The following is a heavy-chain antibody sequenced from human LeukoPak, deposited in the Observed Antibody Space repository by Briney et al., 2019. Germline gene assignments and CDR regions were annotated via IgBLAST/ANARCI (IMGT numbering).Heavy chain of an antibody. V-gene: IGHV4-59*01. CDR2: IYYSGST. Sequence: PSETLSLTCTVSGGSISSNYWNWIRQPPGKGLEWIGYIYYSGSTNNNPSLNSRVTLSVDTSKNQFSLKLSSVTAADTAVYYCASGSSTVKYYYGIDVWGQGTTVTVSS. CDR1: GGSISSNY. D-gene: IGHD4-17*01. J-gene: IGHJ6*02. CDR3: ASGSSTVKYYYGIDV.